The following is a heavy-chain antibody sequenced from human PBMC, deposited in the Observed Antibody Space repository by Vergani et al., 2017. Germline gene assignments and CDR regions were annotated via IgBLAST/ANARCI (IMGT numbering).Heavy chain of an antibody. Sequence: QVQLVQSGTEIKKPGSSVKVSCKAFGGTFSSNTISWVRQAPGQGLEWMGIINPSGGSTTYAQQFQGRLTMTRDTSTSTVYMDLSNLRSEDTAVYYCARPHGDILPPDPRRLDYWGQGTLVTVSS. CDR1: GGTFSSNT. CDR3: ARPHGDILPPDPRRLDY. J-gene: IGHJ4*02. CDR2: INPSGGST. V-gene: IGHV1-46*03.